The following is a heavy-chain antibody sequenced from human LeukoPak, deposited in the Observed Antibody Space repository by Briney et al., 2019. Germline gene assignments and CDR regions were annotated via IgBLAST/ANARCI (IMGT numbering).Heavy chain of an antibody. D-gene: IGHD5-18*01. Sequence: PSETLSLTCAVYGGSFSDYYWTWIRQPPGKGLEWIGEINHSGSPNNNPSLKSRVSISFDTSKNQFSLKLTSVTAADTAVYYCSGRDEARESVTAMAPSDDYWGQGTLVTVSS. CDR1: GGSFSDYY. CDR3: SGRDEARESVTAMAPSDDY. J-gene: IGHJ4*02. V-gene: IGHV4-34*01. CDR2: INHSGSP.